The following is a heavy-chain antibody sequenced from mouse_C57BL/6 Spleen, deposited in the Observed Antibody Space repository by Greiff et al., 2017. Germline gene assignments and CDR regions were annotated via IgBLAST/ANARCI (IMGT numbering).Heavy chain of an antibody. V-gene: IGHV1-64*01. Sequence: VQLQQPGAELVKPGASVKLSCKASGYTFTSYWMHWVKQRPGPGLEWIGMIHPNSGSTNYNEKFKSKATLTVDKSSSTAYMQLSSLTSEDSAVYYCARFFHYYGDYWGQGTTLTVSS. CDR1: GYTFTSYW. CDR2: IHPNSGST. CDR3: ARFFHYYGDY. J-gene: IGHJ2*01.